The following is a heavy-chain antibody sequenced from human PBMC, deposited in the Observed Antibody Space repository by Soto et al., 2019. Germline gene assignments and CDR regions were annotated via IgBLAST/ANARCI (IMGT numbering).Heavy chain of an antibody. Sequence: PXXTLSLPFTVFDGSINYYYWHWIRQTPRKGLEWIGNSVNTNYNPSLKSRVTISVDTSKNHFSLKLTSVTAADTAMYYCALTGGGSSDYWGQGTLVTVSS. CDR2: SVNT. CDR3: ALTGGGSSDY. V-gene: IGHV4-59*01. CDR1: DGSINYYY. J-gene: IGHJ4*02. D-gene: IGHD2-8*02.